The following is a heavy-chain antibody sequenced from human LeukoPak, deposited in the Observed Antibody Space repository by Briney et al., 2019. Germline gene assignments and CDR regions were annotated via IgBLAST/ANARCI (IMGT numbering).Heavy chain of an antibody. D-gene: IGHD1-26*01. V-gene: IGHV4-59*01. CDR1: RGSINDYY. CDR3: ARGGSFYRGDYYDY. J-gene: IGHJ4*02. Sequence: SETLSLTCTVSRGSINDYYWGWIRQPPGKGLEWIGYVYYTGSTNYNPSLKSRLTISVDTSKNQYSLKLISVTAADTAVYYCARGGSFYRGDYYDYWGQGILVTVTS. CDR2: VYYTGST.